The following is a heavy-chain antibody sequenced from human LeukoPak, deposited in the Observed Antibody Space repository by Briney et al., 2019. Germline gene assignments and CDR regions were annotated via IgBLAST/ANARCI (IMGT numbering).Heavy chain of an antibody. CDR1: GGSISSYY. D-gene: IGHD1-14*01. J-gene: IGHJ3*02. Sequence: SETLSLTCTVSGGSISSYYWSWIRQPPGKGLEWIGYIYYSGSTNYNPSPKSRVTISVDTSKNQFSLKLSSVTAADTAVYYCARHRDGAGAFDIWGQGTMVTVSS. CDR2: IYYSGST. V-gene: IGHV4-59*08. CDR3: ARHRDGAGAFDI.